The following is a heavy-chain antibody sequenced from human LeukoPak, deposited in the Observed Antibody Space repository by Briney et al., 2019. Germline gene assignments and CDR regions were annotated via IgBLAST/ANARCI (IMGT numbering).Heavy chain of an antibody. Sequence: PGGSLRLSGAASGFTFDDYGMHWVRKAPGKGLGWVSLFSGDGGSTHYEDSVKGRFTISRDNSKTSLYLQMNSLRTEDTALYYCAKDIDGVYYYDSSGYYYWGQGALVTVSS. D-gene: IGHD3-22*01. J-gene: IGHJ4*02. CDR3: AKDIDGVYYYDSSGYYY. CDR2: FSGDGGST. CDR1: GFTFDDYG. V-gene: IGHV3-43*02.